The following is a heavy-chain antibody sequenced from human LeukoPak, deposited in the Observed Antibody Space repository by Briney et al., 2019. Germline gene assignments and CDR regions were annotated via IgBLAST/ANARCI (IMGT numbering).Heavy chain of an antibody. D-gene: IGHD1-1*01. CDR2: ISGSGATT. Sequence: GGSLRLSCAASGFTFSSYVMSWVRQAPGEGLEWVSAISGSGATTYYADSVKGRFTISRDNSKNTLYLHMNSLRAEDTALYYCAKRVSGTTFYWGQGTLVTVSS. V-gene: IGHV3-23*01. J-gene: IGHJ4*02. CDR1: GFTFSSYV. CDR3: AKRVSGTTFY.